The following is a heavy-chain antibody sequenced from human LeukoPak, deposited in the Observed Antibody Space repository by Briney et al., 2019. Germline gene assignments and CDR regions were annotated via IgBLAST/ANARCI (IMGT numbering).Heavy chain of an antibody. CDR2: ITGSGRST. CDR1: GFTFNNYA. CDR3: AKSGTMGPTRFDWYFDL. D-gene: IGHD2-15*01. J-gene: IGHJ2*01. V-gene: IGHV3-23*01. Sequence: GGSLRLSCAASGFTFNNYAMGWVRQTPGKGMEWVSGITGSGRSTYYADSVKGRFTISRDNSKNTLYLQVNSLRAEDTAAYFCAKSGTMGPTRFDWYFDLWGRGTQVIVSS.